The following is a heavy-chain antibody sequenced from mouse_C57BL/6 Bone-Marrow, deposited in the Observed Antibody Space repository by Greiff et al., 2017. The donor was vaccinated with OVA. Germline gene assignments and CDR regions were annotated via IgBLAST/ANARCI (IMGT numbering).Heavy chain of an antibody. CDR2: ISNGGGGT. CDR1: GFTFSDFY. CDR3: ARLDGMDY. V-gene: IGHV5-12*01. J-gene: IGHJ4*01. Sequence: EVKLVESGGGLVQPGGSLKLSCAASGFTFSDFYMYWIRQTPEKRLEWVAYISNGGGGTDYPDTVKGRFTISRDNAENTLYLQMSRLKSEDTAVYYCARLDGMDYWGQGTSVTVSA.